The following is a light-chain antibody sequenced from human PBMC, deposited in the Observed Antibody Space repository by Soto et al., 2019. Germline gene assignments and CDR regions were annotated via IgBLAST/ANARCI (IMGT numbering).Light chain of an antibody. J-gene: IGKJ4*01. CDR3: QQCNRDPLT. CDR1: QGSSSA. Sequence: AIQLTQSPSSLSASVGDRVTIPCRASQGSSSALAWYQPQPGKAPKLLIYDASSLQRGVPSRFSGSGSGTDVTLTISILQHEDFANYYCQQCNRDPLTFGGGTKVEIK. V-gene: IGKV1-13*02. CDR2: DAS.